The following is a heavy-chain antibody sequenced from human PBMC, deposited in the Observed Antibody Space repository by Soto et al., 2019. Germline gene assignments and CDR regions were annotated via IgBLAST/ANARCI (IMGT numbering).Heavy chain of an antibody. J-gene: IGHJ5*01. CDR3: AKAICYTTDSYVPDS. D-gene: IGHD2-8*01. CDR1: GFTFTTYT. V-gene: IGHV3-23*01. Sequence: GGSLRLSCASSGFTFTTYTMSWVRQAPGKGLEWVSVISGSGGRPSYADSVQGRFIISRDNPKSTLYLQMNSLRAEDTAMYYCAKAICYTTDSYVPDSSSPGPLVTVSS. CDR2: ISGSGGRP.